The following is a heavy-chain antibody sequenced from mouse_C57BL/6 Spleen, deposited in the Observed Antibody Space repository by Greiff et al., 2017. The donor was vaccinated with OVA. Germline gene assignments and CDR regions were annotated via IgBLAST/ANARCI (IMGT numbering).Heavy chain of an antibody. V-gene: IGHV1-82*01. CDR1: GYAFSSSW. J-gene: IGHJ2*01. D-gene: IGHD3-2*02. Sequence: VKLMESGPELVKPGASVKISCKASGYAFSSSWMNWVKQRPGKGLEWIGRIYPGDGDTNYNGKFKGKATLTADKSSSTAYMQLSSLTSEDSAVYFCAREGGRQDFDYWGQGTTLTVSS. CDR3: AREGGRQDFDY. CDR2: IYPGDGDT.